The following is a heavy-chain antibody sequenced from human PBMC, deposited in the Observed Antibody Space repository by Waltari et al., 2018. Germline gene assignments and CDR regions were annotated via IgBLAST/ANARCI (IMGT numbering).Heavy chain of an antibody. CDR3: AKYSSSWYAAYYYYYMDV. CDR1: GGSISRHS. D-gene: IGHD6-13*01. CDR2: IYYSGST. Sequence: QVQLQESGPGLVKPSETLSLTCTVSGGSISRHSWCWTRKPPGEGLEWIGYIYYSGSTNYNPSLKSRVTISVDTSKNQFSLKLSSVTAADTAVYYCAKYSSSWYAAYYYYYMDVWGKGTTVTVSS. V-gene: IGHV4-59*11. J-gene: IGHJ6*03.